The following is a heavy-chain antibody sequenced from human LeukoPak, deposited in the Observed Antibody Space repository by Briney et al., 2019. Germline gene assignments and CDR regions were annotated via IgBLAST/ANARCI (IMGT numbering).Heavy chain of an antibody. CDR1: GFTFSSYA. Sequence: GGSLRLSCAASGFTFSSYAMSWVRQAPGKGLEWVSAFSGSGGGTYYADSVKGRLTISRDNSKDTLYLQMNSLRAEDTAVYYCAKGNIVATPPGNWGQGTLVTVSS. J-gene: IGHJ4*02. D-gene: IGHD5-12*01. CDR2: FSGSGGGT. CDR3: AKGNIVATPPGN. V-gene: IGHV3-23*01.